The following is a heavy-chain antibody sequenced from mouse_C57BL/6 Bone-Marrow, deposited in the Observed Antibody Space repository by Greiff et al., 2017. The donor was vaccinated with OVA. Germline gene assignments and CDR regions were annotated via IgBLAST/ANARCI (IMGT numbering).Heavy chain of an antibody. Sequence: QVQLKESGPELVKPGASVKISCKASGYAFSSSWMNWVKQRPGKGLEWIGRIYPGDGDTNYNGKFKGKATLTADKSSSTAYMQLSSLTSEDSAVYFCARYGTAQAPFAYWGQGTLVTVSA. J-gene: IGHJ3*01. CDR2: IYPGDGDT. D-gene: IGHD3-2*02. CDR3: ARYGTAQAPFAY. CDR1: GYAFSSSW. V-gene: IGHV1-82*01.